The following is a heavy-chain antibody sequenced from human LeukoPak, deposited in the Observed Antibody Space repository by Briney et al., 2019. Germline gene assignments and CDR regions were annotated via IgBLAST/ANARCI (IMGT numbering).Heavy chain of an antibody. CDR1: GGSISSSSYY. V-gene: IGHV4-39*01. J-gene: IGHJ3*02. Sequence: PSETLSLTCTVSGGSISSSSYYWGWIRQPPGKGLEWIGSIYYSGSTYYNPSLKSRVTISVDTSKNQFSLKLSSVTAADTAVYYCARPSSSHHDAFDIWGQGTMVTVSS. CDR3: ARPSSSHHDAFDI. CDR2: IYYSGST. D-gene: IGHD6-6*01.